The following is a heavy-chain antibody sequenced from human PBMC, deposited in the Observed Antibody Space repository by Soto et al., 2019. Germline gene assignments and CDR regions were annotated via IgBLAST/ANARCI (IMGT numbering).Heavy chain of an antibody. CDR3: GTSTTGTTHFDY. CDR2: IIPILGIA. CDR1: GGTFSSYT. Sequence: QVQLVQSGAEVKKPGSSVKVSCKASGGTFSSYTISWVRQAPGQGLEWMGRIIPILGIANYAQKFQGRVTITADKSTSTACMELSSLRSEDTAVYYCGTSTTGTTHFDYWGQGALVTVSS. J-gene: IGHJ4*02. D-gene: IGHD1-1*01. V-gene: IGHV1-69*02.